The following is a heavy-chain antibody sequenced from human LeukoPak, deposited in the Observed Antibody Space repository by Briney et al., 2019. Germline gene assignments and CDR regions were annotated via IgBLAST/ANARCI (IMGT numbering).Heavy chain of an antibody. J-gene: IGHJ3*02. Sequence: GGSLRLSCAASGFTVSSNYMSWVRQAPGKGLEWVSVIFSGGRTNYADSVKGRFTISRDNSKNTLYLQMNSLRAEDTAVYYCARDTGIDAFDIWGQGTMVTVSS. D-gene: IGHD7-27*01. CDR2: IFSGGRT. CDR1: GFTVSSNY. CDR3: ARDTGIDAFDI. V-gene: IGHV3-53*01.